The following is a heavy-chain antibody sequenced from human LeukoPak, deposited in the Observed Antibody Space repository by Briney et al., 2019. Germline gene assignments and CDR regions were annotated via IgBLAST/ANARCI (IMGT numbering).Heavy chain of an antibody. D-gene: IGHD5-18*01. CDR3: ARHTSMAFDC. Sequence: SVKGRFTISRDSAKNSLYLQMNSLRAADTAVYYCARHTSMAFDCWGQGTLVTVSS. J-gene: IGHJ4*02. V-gene: IGHV3-21*01.